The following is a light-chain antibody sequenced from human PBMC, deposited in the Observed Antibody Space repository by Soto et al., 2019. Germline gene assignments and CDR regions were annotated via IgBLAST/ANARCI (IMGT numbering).Light chain of an antibody. CDR2: DVS. CDR3: SSYTSSSTLCV. V-gene: IGLV2-14*01. CDR1: SSDVGGYNY. Sequence: SLLTQPASLSGSPGQSITISCTGTSSDVGGYNYVSWYQQHPGKAPKLMIYDVSNRPSGVSNRFSGSKSGNTASLTISGLQAEDEADYYCSSYTSSSTLCVFGTGTKVTVL. J-gene: IGLJ1*01.